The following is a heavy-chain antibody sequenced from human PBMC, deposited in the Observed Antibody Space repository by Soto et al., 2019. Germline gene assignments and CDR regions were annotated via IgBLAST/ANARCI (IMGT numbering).Heavy chain of an antibody. CDR2: IYWADDK. J-gene: IGHJ4*02. CDR1: GFSLSTARVA. D-gene: IGHD6-19*01. CDR3: AHSEVAGLGYYFDY. V-gene: IGHV2-5*02. Sequence: QITLKESGPTLVKPTQTLTLTCTFSGFSLSTARVAVGWIRQPPGKALEWIALIYWADDKRYSPFLKSRLTLTQDPSKNQVVLTMTNMDAVDTATQYCAHSEVAGLGYYFDYWGQGTLVTVSS.